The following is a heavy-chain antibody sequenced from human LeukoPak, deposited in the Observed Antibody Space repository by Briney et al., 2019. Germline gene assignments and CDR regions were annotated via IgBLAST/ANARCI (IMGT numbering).Heavy chain of an antibody. CDR1: GGSFSVYY. Sequence: SETLSLTCAVYGGSFSVYYWSWIRQPPGKGLEWIGEINHSGSTNYNPSLKSRVTISVDTSKNQFSLKLSSVTAADTAVYYCARGRSSWVHLGFDYWGQGTLVTVSS. CDR3: ARGRSSWVHLGFDY. CDR2: INHSGST. V-gene: IGHV4-34*01. J-gene: IGHJ4*02. D-gene: IGHD6-13*01.